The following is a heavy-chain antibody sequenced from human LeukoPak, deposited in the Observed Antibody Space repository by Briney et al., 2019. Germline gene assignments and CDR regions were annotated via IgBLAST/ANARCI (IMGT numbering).Heavy chain of an antibody. CDR1: GFTFSSYG. CDR3: ATEQSSGWYAGYYFDY. CDR2: IWYDGSNK. V-gene: IGHV3-33*01. J-gene: IGHJ4*02. Sequence: GGSLILSCAASGFTFSSYGMHWVRQAPGKGLEWVAVIWYDGSNKYYADSVKGRFTISRDNSKNTLYLQMNSLRAEDTAVYYCATEQSSGWYAGYYFDYWGQGTLVTVSS. D-gene: IGHD6-19*01.